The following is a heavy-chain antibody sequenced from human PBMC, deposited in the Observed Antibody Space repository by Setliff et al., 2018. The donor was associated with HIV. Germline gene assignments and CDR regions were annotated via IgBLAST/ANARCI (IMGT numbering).Heavy chain of an antibody. D-gene: IGHD1-26*01. Sequence: GESLKISCEASGYNFNSYWIGWVRQMPGEGLEWVAVIYPGDSETRYSPSFQGRVTISADKSISTAYLQWGSLKASDTAMYYCAMFFSGTPFDFWGQGTLVTVSS. CDR3: AMFFSGTPFDF. CDR2: IYPGDSET. CDR1: GYNFNSYW. J-gene: IGHJ4*02. V-gene: IGHV5-51*01.